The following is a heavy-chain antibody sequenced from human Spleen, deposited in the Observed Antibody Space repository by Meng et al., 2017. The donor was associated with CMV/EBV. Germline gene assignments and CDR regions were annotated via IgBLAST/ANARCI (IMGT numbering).Heavy chain of an antibody. CDR2: ISWNSGNI. CDR3: AKGGMVRGVLTGFIIF. Sequence: GGSLRLSCAASGFTFEDYAMHWVRQASGKGLEWVSGISWNSGNIAYVDSVKGRFTISRDNAKNSLYLQMNSLRAEDTALYYCAKGGMVRGVLTGFIIFWGQGTLVTVSS. J-gene: IGHJ4*02. CDR1: GFTFEDYA. D-gene: IGHD3-10*01. V-gene: IGHV3-9*01.